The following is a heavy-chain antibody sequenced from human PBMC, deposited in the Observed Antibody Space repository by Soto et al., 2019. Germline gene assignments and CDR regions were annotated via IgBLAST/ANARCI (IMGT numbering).Heavy chain of an antibody. CDR1: GYTFSSYA. V-gene: IGHV1-3*05. CDR3: ARVDGTY. CDR2: INAGNGNT. Sequence: HVQLVQSGAEEKKPGASVKVSCKASGYTFSSYAIHLVRQAPGQGLEWMGWINAGNGNTKYSQKFQGRVTITRDTSASTAYMELNSLRSEDTAVYCCARVDGTYWGQGTLVTVSS. J-gene: IGHJ4*02. D-gene: IGHD1-26*01.